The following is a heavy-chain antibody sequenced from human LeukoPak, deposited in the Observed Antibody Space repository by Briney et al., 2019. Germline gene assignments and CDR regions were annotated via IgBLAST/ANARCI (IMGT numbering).Heavy chain of an antibody. Sequence: PGGSLRLSCSASGFTFNSYAMHWVRQAPGKGLEYVSAISSSGGSTYYADSVKGRFTISRDNSKSTLYLQMSSLRAEDTAVYYCVKRGYYDSSGYYPGYYFDYWGQGTLVTVSS. CDR3: VKRGYYDSSGYYPGYYFDY. D-gene: IGHD3-22*01. J-gene: IGHJ4*02. V-gene: IGHV3-64D*09. CDR2: ISSSGGST. CDR1: GFTFNSYA.